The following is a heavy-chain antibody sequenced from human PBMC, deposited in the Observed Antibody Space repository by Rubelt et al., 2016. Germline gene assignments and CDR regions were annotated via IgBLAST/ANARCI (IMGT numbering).Heavy chain of an antibody. CDR3: ATIGLEWLLEDY. Sequence: QVQLVQSGAEVKKPGASVKVSCKASGYTLTELSMHWVRLAPGKGLEWMAGFDPEDGETIYAHKFQGRVTMTEDTSTDTAYMELSSLRSEDTAVYYCATIGLEWLLEDYWGQGTLVTVSS. V-gene: IGHV1-24*01. CDR2: FDPEDGET. CDR1: GYTLTELS. D-gene: IGHD3-3*01. J-gene: IGHJ4*02.